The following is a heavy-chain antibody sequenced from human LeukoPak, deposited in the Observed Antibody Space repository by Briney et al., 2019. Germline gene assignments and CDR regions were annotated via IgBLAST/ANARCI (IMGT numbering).Heavy chain of an antibody. CDR1: GGSISSYY. J-gene: IGHJ5*02. D-gene: IGHD2-2*01. Sequence: SETLSLTCTVSGGSISSYYWSWIRQPAGKGLEWIGRIYTSGSTNYNPSLKSRVTMSVDTSKNQFSLQLSSVTAADTAVYYCARVPPRYCSSTSCYLFDPWGQGTLVTVSS. CDR2: IYTSGST. CDR3: ARVPPRYCSSTSCYLFDP. V-gene: IGHV4-4*07.